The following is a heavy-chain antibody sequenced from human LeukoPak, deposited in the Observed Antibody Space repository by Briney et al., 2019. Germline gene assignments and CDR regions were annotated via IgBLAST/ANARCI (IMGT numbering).Heavy chain of an antibody. V-gene: IGHV3-33*01. Sequence: GGSLRLPCAASGFTFSSYGMHWVRQAPGKGLEWVAVIWYDGSNKYYADSVKGRFTISRDNSKNTLYLQMNSLRAEDTAVYYCARDQAYYYDSSGEYWGQGTLVTVSS. CDR2: IWYDGSNK. D-gene: IGHD3-22*01. CDR3: ARDQAYYYDSSGEY. CDR1: GFTFSSYG. J-gene: IGHJ4*02.